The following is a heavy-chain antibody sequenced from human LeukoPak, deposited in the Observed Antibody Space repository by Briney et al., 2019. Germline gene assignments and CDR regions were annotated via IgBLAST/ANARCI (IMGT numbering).Heavy chain of an antibody. J-gene: IGHJ3*02. Sequence: PGGSLRLSCAASGFTFTSFAMSWVRQAPGKGLEWVSTISRSGVATYYANSVKGRFTISRDNSKNTLYLQMNSLRAEDTAVYYCARDWARYCSGGSCSYDAFDIWGQGTMVTVSS. CDR3: ARDWARYCSGGSCSYDAFDI. CDR2: ISRSGVAT. CDR1: GFTFTSFA. V-gene: IGHV3-23*01. D-gene: IGHD2-15*01.